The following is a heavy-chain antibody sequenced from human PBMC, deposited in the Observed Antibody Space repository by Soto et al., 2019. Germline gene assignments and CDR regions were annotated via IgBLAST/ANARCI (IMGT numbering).Heavy chain of an antibody. Sequence: GESLKISCKGSGYSFTSYWISWVRQMPGKGLEWMGRIDPSDSYTNYSPSFQGHVTISADKSISTAYLQWSSLKASDTAMYYCARLRVAVAAPDAFHIWGQGTMVTASS. V-gene: IGHV5-10-1*01. CDR2: IDPSDSYT. CDR3: ARLRVAVAAPDAFHI. D-gene: IGHD6-19*01. J-gene: IGHJ3*02. CDR1: GYSFTSYW.